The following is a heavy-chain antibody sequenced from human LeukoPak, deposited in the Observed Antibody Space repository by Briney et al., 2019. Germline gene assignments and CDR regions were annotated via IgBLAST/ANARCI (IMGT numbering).Heavy chain of an antibody. CDR3: ARDDESGSYGYNWFDP. CDR2: IYRSGST. D-gene: IGHD1-26*01. CDR1: RGSISSNTW. V-gene: IGHV4-4*02. J-gene: IGHJ5*02. Sequence: SETLSLTCAVSRGSISSNTWWSWVRQPPGKGLEWIGEIYRSGSTHYNPSLKSRVTISVDKTKNQFSLKLTSVTAADTAVYYCARDDESGSYGYNWFDPWGQGTLVTVSS.